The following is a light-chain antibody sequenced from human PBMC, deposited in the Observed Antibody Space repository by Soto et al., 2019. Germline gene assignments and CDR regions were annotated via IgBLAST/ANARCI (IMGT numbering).Light chain of an antibody. J-gene: IGKJ1*01. CDR2: GAS. CDR3: QQYNNWPPWT. V-gene: IGKV3-15*01. CDR1: QSVSSN. Sequence: EIVMTQSPATLSVSPGERATLSCRASQSVSSNLAGYQQKPGQAPRLLIYGASTRATGIPDRFSGSGSGTEFTLTISSLQSEDFGVYYCQQYNNWPPWTVGQGTKVEI.